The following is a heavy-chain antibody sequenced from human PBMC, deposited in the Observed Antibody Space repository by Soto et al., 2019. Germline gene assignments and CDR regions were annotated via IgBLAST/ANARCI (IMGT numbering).Heavy chain of an antibody. J-gene: IGHJ4*02. CDR1: GFSLSTTGVG. Sequence: QITLKEAGPTLVKPTQTLTLNCTFSGFSLSTTGVGVGWIRQPPGKALEWLALLYWDDDKRYSQSLKSRLTITNDTSKNQVVLTMTNTDPVDTATYYCAHTSALYSGYVASCDYWGKGTLVTVSS. V-gene: IGHV2-5*02. CDR2: LYWDDDK. D-gene: IGHD5-12*01. CDR3: AHTSALYSGYVASCDY.